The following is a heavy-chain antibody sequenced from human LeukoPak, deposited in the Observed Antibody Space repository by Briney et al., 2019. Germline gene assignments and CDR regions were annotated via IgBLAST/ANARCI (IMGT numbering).Heavy chain of an antibody. V-gene: IGHV4-4*02. CDR2: IYLSGST. Sequence: SGSLSLTCAVSAGSLIGSNWWSWGPQPPGKGRGGSGEIYLSGSTNYSRSLTDRPTISVDTSKNQFSLKLSSVTAADTAVYYCARDRRAAAGRGVWFDPWGQGKLVTVSS. J-gene: IGHJ5*02. CDR1: AGSLIGSNW. D-gene: IGHD6-13*01. CDR3: ARDRRAAAGRGVWFDP.